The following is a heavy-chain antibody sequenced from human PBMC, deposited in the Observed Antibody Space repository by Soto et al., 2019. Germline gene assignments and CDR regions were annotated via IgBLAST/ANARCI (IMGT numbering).Heavy chain of an antibody. V-gene: IGHV4-59*01. CDR1: GGSISSYY. CDR2: IYYSGGT. Sequence: SETLSLTCSVSGGSISSYYWSWIRQPPGRGLEYIGYIYYSGGTYYNPSLRSRVTISVDTSKNQLSLKLSSVTAADTAVYYCARENYASSGAPFLDYWGQGTLVTVSS. J-gene: IGHJ4*02. D-gene: IGHD3-22*01. CDR3: ARENYASSGAPFLDY.